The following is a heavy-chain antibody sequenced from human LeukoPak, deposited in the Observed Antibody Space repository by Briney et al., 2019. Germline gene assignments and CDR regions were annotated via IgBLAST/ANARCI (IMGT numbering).Heavy chain of an antibody. D-gene: IGHD3-3*01. CDR2: ISSSSSTI. V-gene: IGHV3-48*04. Sequence: GGSLRLSCAASGFTFSSYSMNWVRQAPGKGLEWVSYISSSSSTIYYADSVKGRFTISRDNAQNSLYLQMNSLRAEDTAVYYCARENTYYDFWSGYRDYWGQGTLVTVSS. J-gene: IGHJ4*02. CDR3: ARENTYYDFWSGYRDY. CDR1: GFTFSSYS.